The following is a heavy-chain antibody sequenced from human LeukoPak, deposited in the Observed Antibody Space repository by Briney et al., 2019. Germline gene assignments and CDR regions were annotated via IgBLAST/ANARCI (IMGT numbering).Heavy chain of an antibody. D-gene: IGHD6-19*01. CDR3: ARDHNGEWLVLGKDY. Sequence: GGSLRLSCAASGFTFSNYNMNWVRRAPGKGLEWVSSISSSSSYIYYADSVKGRFTISRDNAKNSLYLQMNSLRAEDTAVYYCARDHNGEWLVLGKDYWGQGTLVTVSS. V-gene: IGHV3-21*01. CDR2: ISSSSSYI. J-gene: IGHJ4*02. CDR1: GFTFSNYN.